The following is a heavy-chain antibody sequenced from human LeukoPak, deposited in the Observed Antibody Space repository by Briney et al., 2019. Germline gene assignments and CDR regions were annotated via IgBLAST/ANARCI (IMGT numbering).Heavy chain of an antibody. CDR3: AKEHKRLYDSSGYYYELPFDY. Sequence: GGSLRLSCAASGFTFSSYGMHWVRQAPGKGLEWVAFIRYDGSNKYYADSVKGRFTISRDNSKNTLYLQMNSLRAEDTAVYYCAKEHKRLYDSSGYYYELPFDYWGQGTLVTVSS. CDR1: GFTFSSYG. CDR2: IRYDGSNK. J-gene: IGHJ4*02. V-gene: IGHV3-30*02. D-gene: IGHD3-22*01.